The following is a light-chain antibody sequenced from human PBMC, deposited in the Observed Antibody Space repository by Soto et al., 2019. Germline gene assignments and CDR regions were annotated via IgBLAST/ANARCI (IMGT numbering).Light chain of an antibody. Sequence: QSALTQPASVSGSPGQSITISCTGTSSDVGGYEYVSWHQQYPGKAPKLIIYDVSNRASGVSNRCSGSKSGNTASQTIAGLQAEDEADDYCSSSTSSSTHVFGTGTKLTVL. CDR1: SSDVGGYEY. J-gene: IGLJ1*01. CDR3: SSSTSSSTHV. V-gene: IGLV2-14*01. CDR2: DVS.